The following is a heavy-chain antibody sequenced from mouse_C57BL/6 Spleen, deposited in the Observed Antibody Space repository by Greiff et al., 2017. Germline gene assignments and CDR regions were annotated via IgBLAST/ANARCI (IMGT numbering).Heavy chain of an antibody. CDR3: ARGKEDYDDYYAMDY. Sequence: QVQLQQSGPELVKPGASVKISCKASGYTFTDYYLNWVKQRPGQGLEWIGWIYPGSGNTKYNEKFKGKATLTVDTSSSTAYMQLSSLTSEDSAVYVCARGKEDYDDYYAMDYWGQGTSVTVSS. CDR1: GYTFTDYY. D-gene: IGHD2-4*01. J-gene: IGHJ4*01. CDR2: IYPGSGNT. V-gene: IGHV1-84*01.